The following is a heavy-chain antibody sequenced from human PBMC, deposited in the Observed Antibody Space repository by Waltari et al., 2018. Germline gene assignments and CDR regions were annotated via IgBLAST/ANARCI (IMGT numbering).Heavy chain of an antibody. CDR3: ARDFDSSGVYYFDY. J-gene: IGHJ4*02. Sequence: EVQLVESGGGLVKRGGSLRLYCAASGFTFSSYRMTWVRQAPGKGLEWVSSISSSSSYIYYADSVKGRFTISRDNAKNSLYLQMNSLRAEDTAVYYCARDFDSSGVYYFDYWGQGTLVTVSS. CDR2: ISSSSSYI. V-gene: IGHV3-21*01. CDR1: GFTFSSYR. D-gene: IGHD3-22*01.